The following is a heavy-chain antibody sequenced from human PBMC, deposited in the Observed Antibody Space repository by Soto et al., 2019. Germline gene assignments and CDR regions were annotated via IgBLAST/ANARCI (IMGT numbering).Heavy chain of an antibody. CDR2: ISGSGGST. CDR3: ATAKLLLPWLFDY. J-gene: IGHJ4*02. Sequence: GGSLRLSCAASGFTFSSYVMGWVRQAPGKGLEWVSAISGSGGSTYYADSVKGRFTISRDDSKNTLFLQMNSLRAEDTAVYYCATAKLLLPWLFDYWGQGTLVTVSS. CDR1: GFTFSSYV. D-gene: IGHD2-15*01. V-gene: IGHV3-23*01.